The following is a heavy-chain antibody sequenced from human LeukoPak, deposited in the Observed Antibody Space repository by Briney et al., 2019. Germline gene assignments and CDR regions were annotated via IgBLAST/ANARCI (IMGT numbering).Heavy chain of an antibody. V-gene: IGHV3-48*01. CDR2: ISSSSSTI. CDR1: GFTFSSYS. D-gene: IGHD4-17*01. J-gene: IGHJ4*02. CDR3: ARFYGDYYGYYDY. Sequence: PGGSLRLSCAASGFTFSSYSMNWVRQAPGKGLEWVSYISSSSSTIYYADSVKGRFTISRDNAKNSLYLQMNSLRAEDTAVYYCARFYGDYYGYYDYWGQGTLVTVSS.